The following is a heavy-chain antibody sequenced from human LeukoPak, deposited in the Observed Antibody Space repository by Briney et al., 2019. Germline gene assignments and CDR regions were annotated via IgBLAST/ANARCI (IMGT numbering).Heavy chain of an antibody. Sequence: SETLSLTCTVSGGSTSSYYWSWIRQPPGKGLEWIGYIYYSGSTNYNPSLKSRVTISVDTSKNQFSLTLSSVTAADTAVYYCARLSKQLTTGNPFDIWGQGTMVTFSS. V-gene: IGHV4-59*08. J-gene: IGHJ3*02. CDR3: ARLSKQLTTGNPFDI. CDR1: GGSTSSYY. CDR2: IYYSGST. D-gene: IGHD6-13*01.